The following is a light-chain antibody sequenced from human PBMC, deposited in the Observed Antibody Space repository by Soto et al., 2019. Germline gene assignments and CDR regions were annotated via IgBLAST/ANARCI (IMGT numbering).Light chain of an antibody. Sequence: DIQMTQSPSTLSGSVGDRVTITCRASQTISSWLAWYQQKPGKAPKLLISAASTLQRGVPSRFRGSGSGTQFTLTISSLQPEDFATYYCQQLNAYPLTFGGGTKVDNK. CDR3: QQLNAYPLT. V-gene: IGKV1-9*01. CDR1: QTISSW. J-gene: IGKJ4*01. CDR2: AAS.